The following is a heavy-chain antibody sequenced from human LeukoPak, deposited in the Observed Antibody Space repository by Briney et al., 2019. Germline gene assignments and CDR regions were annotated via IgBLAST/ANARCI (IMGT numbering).Heavy chain of an antibody. V-gene: IGHV3-30*18. CDR1: GFTFSSYG. CDR2: ISYDGSNK. Sequence: GRSLRLSCAASGFTFSSYGMHWVRQAPGKGLEWVAVISYDGSNKYYADSVKGRFTISRDNSENTLYLQMNSLRAEDTAVYYCAKDQLERRELYYFEYWGQGTLVTASS. J-gene: IGHJ4*02. D-gene: IGHD1-1*01. CDR3: AKDQLERRELYYFEY.